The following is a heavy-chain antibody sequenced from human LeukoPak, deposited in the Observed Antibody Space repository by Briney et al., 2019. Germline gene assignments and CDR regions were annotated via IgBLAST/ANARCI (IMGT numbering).Heavy chain of an antibody. Sequence: GRSLRLSCAASGFTFSSYGMHWVRQAPGKGLEWVAVIWYDGSNTYYADSVKGRFTISRDNSKNTLYLQMNSLRAEDTAVYYCAKAVNSSGWEVCMDVWGQGTTVTVSS. D-gene: IGHD6-19*01. CDR1: GFTFSSYG. CDR2: IWYDGSNT. V-gene: IGHV3-33*06. CDR3: AKAVNSSGWEVCMDV. J-gene: IGHJ6*02.